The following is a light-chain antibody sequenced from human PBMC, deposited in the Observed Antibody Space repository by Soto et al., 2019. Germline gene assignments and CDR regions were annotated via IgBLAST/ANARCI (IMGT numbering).Light chain of an antibody. V-gene: IGKV1-17*03. CDR2: GAS. Sequence: DIQMTQSPSAMSASVGDRVTITCRASQGISNYLAWIQQKPGQVPKRLTYGASNMQRGIPPRFSGTGSETEFTLTISTLQPEDIATYYCLHHNAYPFTFGQGTKLEIK. CDR1: QGISNY. J-gene: IGKJ2*01. CDR3: LHHNAYPFT.